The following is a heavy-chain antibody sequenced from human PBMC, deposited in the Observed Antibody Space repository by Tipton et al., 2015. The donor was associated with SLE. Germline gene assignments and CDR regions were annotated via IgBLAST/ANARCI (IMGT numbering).Heavy chain of an antibody. Sequence: TLSLTCTVSGGSISSGGYYWSWIRQHPGKGLEWIGYIYYSGSTYYNPSLKSRVTISVDTSKNQFSLKLSSVTAADTAVYYCARVRAAWKGYMDVWGKGTTVTVSS. J-gene: IGHJ6*03. CDR2: IYYSGST. CDR3: ARVRAAWKGYMDV. CDR1: GGSISSGGYY. D-gene: IGHD6-25*01. V-gene: IGHV4-31*03.